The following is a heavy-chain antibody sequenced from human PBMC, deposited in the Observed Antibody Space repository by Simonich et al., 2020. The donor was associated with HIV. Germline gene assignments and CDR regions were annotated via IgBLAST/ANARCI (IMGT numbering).Heavy chain of an antibody. CDR1: GGSFSNYY. J-gene: IGHJ4*02. V-gene: IGHV4-34*01. D-gene: IGHD6-19*01. CDR2: INHSGSS. Sequence: QVQLQQWGAGLLKPSETLSLTCAVYGGSFSNYYWNWIRQPPGKGLEWMGEINHSGSSKYNPSLKSRVTISEDASKNHFSLRLSSVTAADTAVYYCARSAGWLPLDYWGLGTLVTVSS. CDR3: ARSAGWLPLDY.